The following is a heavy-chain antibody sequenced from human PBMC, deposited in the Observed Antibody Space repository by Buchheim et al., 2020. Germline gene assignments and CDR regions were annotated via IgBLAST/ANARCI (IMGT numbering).Heavy chain of an antibody. CDR2: IRYDGSNK. CDR1: GFTFSSYG. Sequence: QVQLVESGGGVVQPGRSLRLSCAASGFTFSSYGMHWVRQAPGKGLEWVAFIRYDGSNKYYADSGKGRFTISRDNSKNTLYLQMNSLRAEDTAVYYCAKDRGKYGSGSEYWGQGTL. D-gene: IGHD3-10*01. J-gene: IGHJ4*02. V-gene: IGHV3-30*02. CDR3: AKDRGKYGSGSEY.